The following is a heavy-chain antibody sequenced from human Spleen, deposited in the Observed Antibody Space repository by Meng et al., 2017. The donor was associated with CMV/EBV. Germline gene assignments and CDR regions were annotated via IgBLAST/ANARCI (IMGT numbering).Heavy chain of an antibody. V-gene: IGHV3-11*01. Sequence: GESLKISCAASGFTFSDYYMSWIRQAPGKGLEWVSYISSSGSTIYYADSVKGRFTISRDNAKNSLYLQINSLRAEDTALYSCARDLRGGFDPWGQGTLVTVSS. J-gene: IGHJ5*02. CDR2: ISSSGSTI. CDR1: GFTFSDYY. CDR3: ARDLRGGFDP.